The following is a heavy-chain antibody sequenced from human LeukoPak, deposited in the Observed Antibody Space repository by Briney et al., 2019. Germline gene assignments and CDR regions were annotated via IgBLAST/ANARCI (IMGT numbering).Heavy chain of an antibody. D-gene: IGHD3-22*01. V-gene: IGHV4-34*01. J-gene: IGHJ3*02. CDR1: GGSFSGYY. CDR3: ARGYYYDSSGLRNDAFDI. Sequence: SETLSLTCAVYGGSFSGYYWSWIRQPPGKGLEWIGEINHSGSTNYNPSLKSRVTISVDTSKNQFSLKLSSVTAADTAVYYCARGYYYDSSGLRNDAFDIWGQGTMVTASS. CDR2: INHSGST.